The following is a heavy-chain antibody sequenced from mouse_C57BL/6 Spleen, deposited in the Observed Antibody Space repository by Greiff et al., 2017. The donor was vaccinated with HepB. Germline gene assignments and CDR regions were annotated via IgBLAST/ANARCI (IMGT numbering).Heavy chain of an antibody. Sequence: VQLQQSGAELMKPGASVKLSCKATGYTFTGYWIEWVKQRPGHGLELIGEMLPGSGSTNYNEKFKGKATFTADTSSNPAYMQLSSLTTEDSAIYYCARGSHYYGSSPYAMDYWGQGTSVTVSS. V-gene: IGHV1-9*01. D-gene: IGHD1-1*01. CDR1: GYTFTGYW. CDR3: ARGSHYYGSSPYAMDY. J-gene: IGHJ4*01. CDR2: MLPGSGST.